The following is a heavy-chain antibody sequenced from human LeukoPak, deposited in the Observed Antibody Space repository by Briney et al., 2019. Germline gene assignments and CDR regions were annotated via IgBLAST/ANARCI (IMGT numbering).Heavy chain of an antibody. CDR3: ARDIGAARSDY. V-gene: IGHV4-59*01. D-gene: IGHD6-6*01. J-gene: IGHJ4*02. CDR1: GGSIISYY. CDR2: IYYSGSA. Sequence: SETLSLTCGVSGGSIISYYWSWIRQPPGKGLEWIGYIYYSGSAKYNPSLKSRVTISVDTSKNQFSLKLTSVTAAYTAVYHCARDIGAARSDYWGQGTLVTVSS.